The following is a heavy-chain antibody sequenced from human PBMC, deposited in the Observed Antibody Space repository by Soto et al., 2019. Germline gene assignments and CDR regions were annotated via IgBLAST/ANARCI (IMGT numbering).Heavy chain of an antibody. J-gene: IGHJ5*01. CDR2: IHSDANT. Sequence: EVQLVETGGGLIQPGGSLRLSCAASGFNVSSNSMNWVRQAPGKGLEWLSLIHSDANTKYADSVKGRFTVSRDNSENKFYLQMNSLRGEDTSVYYCARHVWLESWGQGTLVTGS. V-gene: IGHV3-53*02. CDR1: GFNVSSNS. CDR3: ARHVWLES.